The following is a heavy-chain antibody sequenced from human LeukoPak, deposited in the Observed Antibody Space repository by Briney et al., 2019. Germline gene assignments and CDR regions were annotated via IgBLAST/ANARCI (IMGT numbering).Heavy chain of an antibody. J-gene: IGHJ4*02. CDR1: GYSISSGYY. D-gene: IGHD3-22*01. CDR3: ARVLVASSGYPSHFDY. CDR2: IYYSGNT. V-gene: IGHV4-38-2*01. Sequence: PSETLSLTCAVSGYSISSGYYWGWIRRPPGKGLEWIGIIYYSGNTYYNPSLKSRVTISVDTSRKQFSLKLSSVTAAGTAVYYCARVLVASSGYPSHFDYWGQGTLVTVSS.